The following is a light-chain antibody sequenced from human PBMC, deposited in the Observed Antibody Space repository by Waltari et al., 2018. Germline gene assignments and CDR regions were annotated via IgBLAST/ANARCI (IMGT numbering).Light chain of an antibody. CDR2: EVS. Sequence: QSALTQPASVSGSPGQSITISCTATSSAVGGSASFPWYQHHPGKAPKLMIYEVSNRPSVVSNRFSGSKSGNTASLTISGLQAEDEGDYYCSSYAISRPWVFGGGTKLTVL. J-gene: IGLJ3*02. CDR1: SSAVGGSAS. V-gene: IGLV2-14*01. CDR3: SSYAISRPWV.